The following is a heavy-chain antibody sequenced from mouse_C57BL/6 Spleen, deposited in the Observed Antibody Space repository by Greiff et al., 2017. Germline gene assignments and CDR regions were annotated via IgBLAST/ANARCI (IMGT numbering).Heavy chain of an antibody. D-gene: IGHD4-1*01. CDR3: AINWDGFAY. V-gene: IGHV5-17*01. CDR2: ISSGSSTI. Sequence: EVKLVESGGGLVKPGGSLKLSCAASGFTFSDYGMHWVRQAPEKGLEWVAYISSGSSTIYYADTVKGRFTISRDNAKNTLFLQMNSLRSEDTTMYYCAINWDGFAYWGQGTLVTVSA. CDR1: GFTFSDYG. J-gene: IGHJ3*01.